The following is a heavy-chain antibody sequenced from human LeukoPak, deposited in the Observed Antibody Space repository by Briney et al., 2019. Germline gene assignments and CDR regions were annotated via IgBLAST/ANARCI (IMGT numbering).Heavy chain of an antibody. CDR2: IIPIFGTA. V-gene: IGHV1-69*13. CDR3: AREAYGYCSSTSCYAAFDY. Sequence: PRASVKVSCKASGYTFTSYGISWVRQAPGQGLEWMGGIIPIFGTANYAQKFQGRVTITADESTSTAYMELSSLRSEDTAVYYCAREAYGYCSSTSCYAAFDYWGQGTLVTVSS. D-gene: IGHD2-2*03. CDR1: GYTFTSYG. J-gene: IGHJ4*02.